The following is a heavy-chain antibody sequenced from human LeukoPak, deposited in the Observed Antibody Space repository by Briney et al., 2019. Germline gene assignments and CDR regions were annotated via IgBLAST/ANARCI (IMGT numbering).Heavy chain of an antibody. CDR2: ISWNSGTM. V-gene: IGHV3-9*01. Sequence: GGSLRLSCAASGFTFDDYAIHSVRQTPGKGLEWVSGISWNSGTMGYAESVKGRFTTSRDNAKKSLYLQRNSLRAEDTALYYCAKQDRDLDGYNHYCFGLDVWGQGTTVIVSS. CDR1: GFTFDDYA. J-gene: IGHJ6*01. CDR3: AKQDRDLDGYNHYCFGLDV. D-gene: IGHD5-24*01.